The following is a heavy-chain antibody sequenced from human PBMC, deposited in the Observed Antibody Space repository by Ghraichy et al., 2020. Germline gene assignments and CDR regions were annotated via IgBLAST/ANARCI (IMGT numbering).Heavy chain of an antibody. CDR1: GYTFTSYG. D-gene: IGHD3-3*01. J-gene: IGHJ6*02. CDR3: ARESITIFGVASELRSKYFGMVV. V-gene: IGHV1-18*01. CDR2: ISAYNGNT. Sequence: ASVKVSCKASGYTFTSYGISWVRQAPGQGLEWMGWISAYNGNTNYAQKLQGRVTMTTDTSTSTAYMELRSLRSDDTAVYYCARESITIFGVASELRSKYFGMVVWGQGTTVTVSS.